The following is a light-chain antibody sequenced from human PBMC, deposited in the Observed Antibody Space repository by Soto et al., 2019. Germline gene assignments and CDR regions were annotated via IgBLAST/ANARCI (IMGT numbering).Light chain of an antibody. Sequence: EIVMTKSPATLSVSPGERATLSCRASQSVSSNLAWYQQKPGQAPRLLIYGASTRATGIPARFSGSGSGTKFTLTISSLQSEDFAVYYCQQYNNWRTFGQGTKVEIK. CDR1: QSVSSN. CDR2: GAS. J-gene: IGKJ1*01. CDR3: QQYNNWRT. V-gene: IGKV3-15*01.